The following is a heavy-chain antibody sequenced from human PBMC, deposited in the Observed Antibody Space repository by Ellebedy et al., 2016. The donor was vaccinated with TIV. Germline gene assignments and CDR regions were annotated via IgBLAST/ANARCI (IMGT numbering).Heavy chain of an antibody. CDR2: ITSSRTTI. D-gene: IGHD2-15*01. J-gene: IGHJ6*02. CDR1: GFTFSSSS. V-gene: IGHV3-48*01. CDR3: AREMGYCSGGSCYARLDYYNAMDV. Sequence: GGSLRLSCAASGFTFSSSSMNWVRQAPGKGLEWISYITSSRTTIYYADSVKGRFTISRDNAKNSLYLQMNSLRAEDTAVYFCAREMGYCSGGSCYARLDYYNAMDVWGQGTTVTVSS.